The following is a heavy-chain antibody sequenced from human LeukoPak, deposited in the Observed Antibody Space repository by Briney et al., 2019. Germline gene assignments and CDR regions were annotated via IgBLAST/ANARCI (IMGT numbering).Heavy chain of an antibody. CDR1: GGSISSSSYY. D-gene: IGHD3-10*01. CDR2: IYYSGST. J-gene: IGHJ4*02. CDR3: ARGRKVRGVTSRALDY. Sequence: PSETLSLTCTVSGGSISSSSYYWGWIRQPPGKGLEWIGSIYYSGSTYYNPSLKSRVTISVDTSKNQFSLKLSSVTAADTAVYYCARGRKVRGVTSRALDYWGQGTLVTVSS. V-gene: IGHV4-39*07.